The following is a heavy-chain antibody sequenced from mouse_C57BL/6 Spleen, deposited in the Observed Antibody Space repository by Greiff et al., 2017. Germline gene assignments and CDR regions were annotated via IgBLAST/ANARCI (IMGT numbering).Heavy chain of an antibody. CDR3: TRDHGYYYFDY. Sequence: EVKLEESGEGLVKPGGSLKLSCAASGFTFSSYAMSWVRQTPEKRLEWVAYISSGGDYIYYADTVKGRFTISRDNARNTLYLQMSSLKSEDTAMYYCTRDHGYYYFDYWGQGTTLTVSS. D-gene: IGHD2-3*01. V-gene: IGHV5-9-1*02. CDR2: ISSGGDYI. CDR1: GFTFSSYA. J-gene: IGHJ2*01.